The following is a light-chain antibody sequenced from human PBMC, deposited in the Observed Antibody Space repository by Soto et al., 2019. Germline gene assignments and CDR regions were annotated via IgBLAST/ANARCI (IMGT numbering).Light chain of an antibody. CDR2: EVN. V-gene: IGLV2-14*03. J-gene: IGLJ1*01. CDR1: SNDVGGYKY. CDR3: SSYTSSSTRV. Sequence: QSALTQPASVSGAPGQSITISCTGTSNDVGGYKYVSWYQQRPGTAPKLIMFEVNNRPSGVSDRFSGSRSANTASLTISGLQAQDEADYYCSSYTSSSTRVFGTGTKVTVL.